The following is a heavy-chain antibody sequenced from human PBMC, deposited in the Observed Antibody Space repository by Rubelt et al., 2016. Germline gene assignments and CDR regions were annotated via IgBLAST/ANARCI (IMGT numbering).Heavy chain of an antibody. J-gene: IGHJ4*02. CDR3: ATGYSSGWYVAY. CDR2: INPNSGGT. D-gene: IGHD6-19*01. Sequence: QVQLVQSGAEVKKPGASVKVSYKASGYTFTGYYMHWVRQAPGQGLEWVGRINPNSGGTNYAQKFQGRVTITRDTSASTAYMELSSLRSEDTAIYYCATGYSSGWYVAYWGQGTLVTVSS. CDR1: GYTFTGYY. V-gene: IGHV1-2*06.